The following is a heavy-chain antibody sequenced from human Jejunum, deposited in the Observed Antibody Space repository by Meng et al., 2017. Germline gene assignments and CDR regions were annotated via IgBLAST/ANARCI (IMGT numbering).Heavy chain of an antibody. V-gene: IGHV1-69*10. J-gene: IGHJ4*02. CDR1: GGTFSNYT. Sequence: QVQLVQSGAEVKTPGSSVKVSCKASGGTFSNYTISWVRQAPGQGLEWMGRVIPVLDMANYAQKFQDRVTITADKSTSTAYMELSSLRSEDTAVYYCARDQYGDYAFDYWGQGTLVTVSS. D-gene: IGHD4-17*01. CDR3: ARDQYGDYAFDY. CDR2: VIPVLDMA.